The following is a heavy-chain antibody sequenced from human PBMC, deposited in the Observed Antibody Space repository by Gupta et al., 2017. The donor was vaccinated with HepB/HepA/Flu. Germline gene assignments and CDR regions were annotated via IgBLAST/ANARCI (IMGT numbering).Heavy chain of an antibody. CDR2: ISDDGSNK. Sequence: QVQLVESGGGVVQPGRSLRLSCAASGFTFSSYGMHWVRQAPGKGLEWVAVISDDGSNKYYADSVKGRFTISRDNSKNTLYLQMNSLRAEDTAVYYCAKDLITGVIHSSSWAKYNWFDPWGQGTLVTVSS. D-gene: IGHD6-13*01. J-gene: IGHJ5*02. V-gene: IGHV3-30*18. CDR3: AKDLITGVIHSSSWAKYNWFDP. CDR1: GFTFSSYG.